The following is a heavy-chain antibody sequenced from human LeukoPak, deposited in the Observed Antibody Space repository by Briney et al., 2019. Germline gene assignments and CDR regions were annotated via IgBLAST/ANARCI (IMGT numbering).Heavy chain of an antibody. Sequence: PSDTLSLTCTVSGGSISNSTYYWGWVRQPPGKGLEWIGSIFYRGSTYYTPSLKSRVTISVDTSKNPFSLKLTSVTAADTAMYFCARNWVADSFDFWGQGTMVTVSS. J-gene: IGHJ3*01. CDR3: ARNWVADSFDF. CDR1: GGSISNSTYY. D-gene: IGHD6-19*01. V-gene: IGHV4-39*01. CDR2: IFYRGST.